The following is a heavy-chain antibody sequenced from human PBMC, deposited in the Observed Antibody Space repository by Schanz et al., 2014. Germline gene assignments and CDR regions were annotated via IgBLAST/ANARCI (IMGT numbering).Heavy chain of an antibody. V-gene: IGHV1-46*01. CDR3: AFDRDDAYDI. J-gene: IGHJ3*02. CDR2: IYLSDGST. Sequence: QLVQSGAEVKKPGASVKVSCKASGFTLTSHFMHWLRQAPGQGLEWMGRIYLSDGSTRYAQKFQGRVTVTRDTSTTTVYMDLSSLISEDTAVYYCAFDRDDAYDIWGQGTTVTVSS. CDR1: GFTLTSHF. D-gene: IGHD3-9*01.